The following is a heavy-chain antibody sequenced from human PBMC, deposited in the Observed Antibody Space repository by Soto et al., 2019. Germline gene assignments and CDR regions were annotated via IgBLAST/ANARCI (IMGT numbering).Heavy chain of an antibody. CDR3: ARVERGTATTVVDAFDI. D-gene: IGHD1-1*01. CDR2: MSHSGGT. Sequence: QVQLQQWGAGLLKPSETLSLTCSVYGGFVSSGSYYWSWIRQPPGKGLEWIGEMSHSGGTHFNSSLKSRLSISVDTSKNQFSLKMSSVTAADTALYYCARVERGTATTVVDAFDIWGPGTMVTVSS. J-gene: IGHJ3*02. V-gene: IGHV4-34*01. CDR1: GGFVSSGSYY.